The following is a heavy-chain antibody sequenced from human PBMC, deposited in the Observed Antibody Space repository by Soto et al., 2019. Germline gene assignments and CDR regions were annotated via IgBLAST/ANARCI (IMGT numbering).Heavy chain of an antibody. CDR1: GFTFSSCA. D-gene: IGHD2-2*01. CDR3: ARGRGYCSSTSCYVASDY. V-gene: IGHV3-23*01. J-gene: IGHJ4*02. CDR2: ISGSGGST. Sequence: EVQLLESGGGLVQPGGSLRLSCAASGFTFSSCAMSWVRQAPGKGLEWVAAISGSGGSTFYADPVKGRFSISRDNSKTTMYLQMNSLGAGDTAVYYCARGRGYCSSTSCYVASDYWGQGTLVTVSS.